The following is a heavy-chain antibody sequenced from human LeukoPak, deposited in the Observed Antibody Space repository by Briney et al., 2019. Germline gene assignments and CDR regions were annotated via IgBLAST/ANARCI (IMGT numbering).Heavy chain of an antibody. D-gene: IGHD5-24*01. CDR2: ISATGGNP. V-gene: IGHV3-23*01. CDR3: SKNPYSDGSHWFDP. J-gene: IGHJ5*02. CDR1: RFTFSSHA. Sequence: GGSLRLSCAASRFTFSSHAMSWVRQAPGKGLEWVSTISATGGNPYYADSVKGRFTISRDNTRNTLYLQMNSLRAEDTAVYYCSKNPYSDGSHWFDPWGQGTLVTVSA.